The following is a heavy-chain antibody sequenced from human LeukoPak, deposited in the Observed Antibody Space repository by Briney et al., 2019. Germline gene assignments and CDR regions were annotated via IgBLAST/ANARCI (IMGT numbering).Heavy chain of an antibody. CDR2: IRYDGSNK. CDR3: AKDPSPGGYYYYYYMDV. Sequence: GGSLRLXCAASGFTFSSYGMHWVRQAPGKGLEWVAFIRYDGSNKYYADSVKGRFTISRDNSKNTLYLQMNSLRAEDTAVYYCAKDPSPGGYYYYYYMDVWGKGTTVTVSS. D-gene: IGHD3-10*01. J-gene: IGHJ6*03. V-gene: IGHV3-30*02. CDR1: GFTFSSYG.